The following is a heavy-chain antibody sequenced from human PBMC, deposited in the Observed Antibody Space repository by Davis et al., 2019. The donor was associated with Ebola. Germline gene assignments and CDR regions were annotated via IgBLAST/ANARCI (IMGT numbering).Heavy chain of an antibody. J-gene: IGHJ6*02. CDR1: GFTFSSYS. D-gene: IGHD6-6*01. Sequence: PGGSLRLSCAASGFTFSSYSMNWVRQAPGKGLEWVSSISSSSSYIYYADSVKGRFTISRDNAKNSLYLQMNSLRAEDTAVYYCARDPSSSPNYYYYYGMDVWGQGTTVTVSS. CDR2: ISSSSSYI. CDR3: ARDPSSSPNYYYYYGMDV. V-gene: IGHV3-21*01.